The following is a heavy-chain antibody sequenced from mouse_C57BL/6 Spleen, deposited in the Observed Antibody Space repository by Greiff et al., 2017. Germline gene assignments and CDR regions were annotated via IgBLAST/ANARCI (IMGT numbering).Heavy chain of an antibody. D-gene: IGHD4-1*01. CDR2: IYPRSGNT. V-gene: IGHV1-81*01. CDR1: GYTFTSYG. J-gene: IGHJ2*01. CDR3: ARSELELGRPHYFDY. Sequence: QVQLQQSGAELARPGASVKLSCKASGYTFTSYGISWVKQRTGQGLEWIGEIYPRSGNTYYTEKFKGKAPLTADKSSSTAYMELRSLTSEDSAVYFWARSELELGRPHYFDYWGQGTTLTVSS.